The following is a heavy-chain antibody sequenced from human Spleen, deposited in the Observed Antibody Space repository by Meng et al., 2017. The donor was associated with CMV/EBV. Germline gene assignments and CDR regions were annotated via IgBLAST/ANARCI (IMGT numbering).Heavy chain of an antibody. J-gene: IGHJ3*02. Sequence: ASVQVSCKAAGYTFTSYGISWVRQAPGQGLEWMGWISAYNGNTNYAQKLQGIVTMTTDTSTSTAYMELRSLRSDDTAVYYCARDYYDFWSGYYIIEYAFDIWGQGTMVTVSS. CDR2: ISAYNGNT. CDR3: ARDYYDFWSGYYIIEYAFDI. D-gene: IGHD3-3*01. CDR1: GYTFTSYG. V-gene: IGHV1-18*01.